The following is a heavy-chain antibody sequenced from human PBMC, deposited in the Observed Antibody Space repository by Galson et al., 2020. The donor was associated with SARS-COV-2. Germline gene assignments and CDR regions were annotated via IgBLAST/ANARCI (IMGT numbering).Heavy chain of an antibody. J-gene: IGHJ4*02. CDR1: GFTFTSYV. CDR3: ANLLTQRVLEWLPLDY. V-gene: IGHV3-23*01. Sequence: GESLKISCAASGFTFTSYVMSWVRQAPGKGLEWVSSISASGGSTYYADSVKGRFTISRDNSKNTLSLQMNSLRAEDAAVYYCANLLTQRVLEWLPLDYWGQGTLVTVSS. D-gene: IGHD3-3*01. CDR2: ISASGGST.